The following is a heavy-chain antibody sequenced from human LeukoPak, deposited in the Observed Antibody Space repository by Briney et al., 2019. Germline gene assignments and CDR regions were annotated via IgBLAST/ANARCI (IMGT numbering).Heavy chain of an antibody. CDR2: IYYSGGT. CDR3: ARLASGYCSSTSCSY. CDR1: GGSISSGGYY. D-gene: IGHD2-2*03. Sequence: SQTLSLTCTVSGGSISSGGYYWSWIRQHPGKGLEWIGYIYYSGGTYYNPSLKSRVTISVDTSKNQFSLKPSSVTAADTAVYYCARLASGYCSSTSCSYWGQGTLVTVSS. V-gene: IGHV4-31*03. J-gene: IGHJ4*02.